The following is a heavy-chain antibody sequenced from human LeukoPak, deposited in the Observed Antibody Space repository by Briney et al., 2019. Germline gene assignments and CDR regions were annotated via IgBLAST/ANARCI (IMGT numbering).Heavy chain of an antibody. CDR2: INHSGST. J-gene: IGHJ4*02. V-gene: IGHV4-34*01. CDR3: ARGLRGNGDY. Sequence: SETLPLTCAVYGGSFSGYYWSWIRQPPGKELEWIGEINHSGSTNYNPSLKSRVTISVDTSKNQFSLKLSSVTAADTAVYYCARGLRGNGDYWGQGTLVTVSS. CDR1: GGSFSGYY. D-gene: IGHD2-8*01.